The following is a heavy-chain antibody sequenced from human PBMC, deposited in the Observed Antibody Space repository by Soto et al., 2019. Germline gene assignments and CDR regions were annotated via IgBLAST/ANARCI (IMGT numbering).Heavy chain of an antibody. V-gene: IGHV3-23*01. Sequence: EVQLLESGGALVQPGGSLRLSCVGSGFRFSSYSMTWVRQAPGKGLEWVSAITGSGDRAYSADSVRGRFTISRDNSKNTLYLQMTSLRAEDTAVYYCGKDWAGIAVAGIDYWGQGPLVTVSS. D-gene: IGHD6-19*01. CDR2: ITGSGDRA. CDR1: GFRFSSYS. J-gene: IGHJ4*02. CDR3: GKDWAGIAVAGIDY.